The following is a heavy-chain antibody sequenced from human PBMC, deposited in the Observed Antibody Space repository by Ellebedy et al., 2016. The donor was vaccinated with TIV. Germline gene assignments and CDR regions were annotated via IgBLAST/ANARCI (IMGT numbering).Heavy chain of an antibody. J-gene: IGHJ4*02. CDR3: TSDEMDRIVGTTHFDY. D-gene: IGHD1-26*01. CDR2: IKKDESEK. Sequence: PGGSLRLSCVASGFTFSNYWMSWVRQAPGKGLEWVAHIKKDESEKYYVDSVKGRFTISRDNAKKSLYLQMDSLRAEDTAVYYCTSDEMDRIVGTTHFDYWGQGTLVTVAS. CDR1: GFTFSNYW. V-gene: IGHV3-7*02.